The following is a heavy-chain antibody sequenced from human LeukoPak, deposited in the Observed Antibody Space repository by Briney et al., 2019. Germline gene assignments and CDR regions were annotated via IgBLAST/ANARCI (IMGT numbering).Heavy chain of an antibody. J-gene: IGHJ4*02. Sequence: PGGSLRLSCAVSGFTFSSYSMNWVRQAPGKGLEWVSFISDSATTIYYVDSVKGRFTISRDNAKNSLYLQMNSLRDEDTAVYYCARSRPLRGVTVVYWGQGTLVTVS. CDR2: ISDSATTI. CDR3: ARSRPLRGVTVVY. D-gene: IGHD3-10*01. CDR1: GFTFSSYS. V-gene: IGHV3-48*02.